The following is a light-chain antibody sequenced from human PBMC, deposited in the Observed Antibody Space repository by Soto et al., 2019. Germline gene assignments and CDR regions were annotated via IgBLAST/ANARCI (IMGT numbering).Light chain of an antibody. CDR1: NIGSKS. CDR3: QVWDSSSALLV. V-gene: IGLV3-21*04. Sequence: SYELTQPPSVSVAPGKTARITCGGNNIGSKSVHWYQQKPGQAPVLVIYYDSDRPSGIPERFSGSNSGNTATLTISRVEAGDEADYYCQVWDSSSALLVFGGGIKLTVL. J-gene: IGLJ3*02. CDR2: YDS.